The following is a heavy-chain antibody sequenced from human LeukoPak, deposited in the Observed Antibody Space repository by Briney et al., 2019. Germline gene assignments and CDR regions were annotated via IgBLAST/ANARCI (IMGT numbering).Heavy chain of an antibody. CDR3: ARGNYYDSSGYYNYYYYGMDV. CDR1: GGTFSSYA. CDR2: IIPIFGTA. D-gene: IGHD3-22*01. V-gene: IGHV1-69*13. J-gene: IGHJ6*02. Sequence: SVKVSCKASGGTFSSYAISWVRQAPGQGLEWMGGIIPIFGTANYAQKFQGRVSITADESTSTAYMELSSLRSEDTAVYYCARGNYYDSSGYYNYYYYGMDVWGQGTTVTVSS.